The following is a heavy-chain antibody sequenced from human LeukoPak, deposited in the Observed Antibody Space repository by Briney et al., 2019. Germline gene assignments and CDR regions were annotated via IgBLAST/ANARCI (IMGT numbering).Heavy chain of an antibody. CDR3: ARDYGLYGWFDP. J-gene: IGHJ5*02. CDR1: GGSISSGDYY. V-gene: IGHV4-61*08. CDR2: IYYSGST. Sequence: PSQTLSLTCTVSGGSISSGDYYWSWIRQPPGKGLEYIGYIYYSGSTNYNPSLKSRVTMSVDTSKNQFSLKLSSVTAADTAVYYCARDYGLYGWFDPWGQGTLVTVSS. D-gene: IGHD3-10*01.